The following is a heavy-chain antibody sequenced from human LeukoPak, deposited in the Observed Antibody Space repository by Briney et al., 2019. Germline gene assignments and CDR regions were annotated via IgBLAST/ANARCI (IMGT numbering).Heavy chain of an antibody. CDR1: GFTFNSYS. Sequence: GGSLRLSCAASGFTFNSYSMNWVRQAPGKGLEWVSSISSSSSYIYYADSVKGRFTISRDNAKNSLYLQMNSLRAEDTAVYYCASGYYYDTSGFQSHAFDIWGQGTMVTVSS. V-gene: IGHV3-21*01. CDR3: ASGYYYDTSGFQSHAFDI. D-gene: IGHD3-22*01. CDR2: ISSSSSYI. J-gene: IGHJ3*02.